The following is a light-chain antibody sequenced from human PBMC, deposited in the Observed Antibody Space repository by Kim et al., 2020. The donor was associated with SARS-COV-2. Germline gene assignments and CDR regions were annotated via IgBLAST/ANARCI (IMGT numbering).Light chain of an antibody. V-gene: IGKV3-20*01. CDR2: GSP. CDR1: HSVSSNY. CDR3: QQYGSSSRT. Sequence: EIVLTQSPVTVSLSPGDRASLSCRASHSVSSNYLAWYQQKPGPAPRLLIYGSPSRATGIPARSSGSGSRTDFPTTINRLRPEDVAVYYCQQYGSSSRTFVGGTKVDIK. J-gene: IGKJ4*01.